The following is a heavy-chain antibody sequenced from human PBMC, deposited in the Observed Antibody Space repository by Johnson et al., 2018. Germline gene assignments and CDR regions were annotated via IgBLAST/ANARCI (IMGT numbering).Heavy chain of an antibody. V-gene: IGHV3-9*01. CDR1: GFTFDDYA. Sequence: VQLVQAGGGLVQAGRSQRLSCAASGFTFDDYAMHWVRQAPGKGLEWVSGMSWNSDNIAYAASVKGRFTISRDNAKHSLYRQMSRLRTEDTAFYYCAKATDSGMAAAGFQHWGQGTLVTVSA. J-gene: IGHJ1*01. D-gene: IGHD6-13*01. CDR3: AKATDSGMAAAGFQH. CDR2: MSWNSDNI.